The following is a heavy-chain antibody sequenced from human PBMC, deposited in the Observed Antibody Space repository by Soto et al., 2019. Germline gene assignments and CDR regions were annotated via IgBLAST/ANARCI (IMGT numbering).Heavy chain of an antibody. CDR2: ISGSGGST. Sequence: VQLLESGGGLVQPGGSLRLSCAASGLTFSSYAMSWVRQAPGKGLEWVSGISGSGGSTYYADSVKGRFTISRDNSKNTLYLQMNSLGAEDTAVYYCAKSYFSSGSYRHYFDYWGQGTLVTVSA. CDR1: GLTFSSYA. CDR3: AKSYFSSGSYRHYFDY. J-gene: IGHJ4*02. D-gene: IGHD3-10*01. V-gene: IGHV3-23*01.